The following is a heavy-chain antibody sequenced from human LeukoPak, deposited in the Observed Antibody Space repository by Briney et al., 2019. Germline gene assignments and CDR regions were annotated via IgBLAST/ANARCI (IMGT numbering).Heavy chain of an antibody. J-gene: IGHJ4*02. CDR1: GFTFSGCG. Sequence: GGSLRLSCAASGFTFSGCGMHWVRQAPGKGLEWVAFIWYDGGDKYYADSVKGQFTISRDNSKNTLYLQMNSLRAEDTAVYYCAKDPYSYGSYFDYWGQGTLVTVSS. CDR3: AKDPYSYGSYFDY. CDR2: IWYDGGDK. V-gene: IGHV3-30*02. D-gene: IGHD5-18*01.